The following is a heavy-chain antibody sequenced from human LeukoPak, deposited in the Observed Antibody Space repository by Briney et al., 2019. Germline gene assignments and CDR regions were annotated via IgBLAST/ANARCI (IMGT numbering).Heavy chain of an antibody. Sequence: ASVKVSCKASGYTLTGYYMHWVRQAPGQGLEWMGRINPNSGGTNYAQKFQGRVTMTRDTSISTAYMELSRLRSDDTAVYYCARDYHYYGSGSYLPYFDYWGQGTLVTVSS. D-gene: IGHD3-10*01. CDR3: ARDYHYYGSGSYLPYFDY. V-gene: IGHV1-2*06. CDR1: GYTLTGYY. J-gene: IGHJ4*02. CDR2: INPNSGGT.